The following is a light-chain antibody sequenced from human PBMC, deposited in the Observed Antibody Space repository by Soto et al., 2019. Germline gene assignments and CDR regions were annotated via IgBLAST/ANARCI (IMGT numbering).Light chain of an antibody. CDR2: DVT. CDR3: SSYSSSSTHVV. Sequence: QSALTQPASVSGSPGPWITISCTGTSSDVGDYDYVSWYQQYPGKVPKLMLYDVTNRPSGISNRFSGSKSGNTASLTISGLQAEDEAHYYCSSYSSSSTHVVFGGGTKLTVL. V-gene: IGLV2-14*03. J-gene: IGLJ3*02. CDR1: SSDVGDYDY.